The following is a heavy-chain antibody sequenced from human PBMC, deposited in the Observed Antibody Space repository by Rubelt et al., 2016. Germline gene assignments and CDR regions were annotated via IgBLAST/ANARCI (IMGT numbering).Heavy chain of an antibody. J-gene: IGHJ4*02. D-gene: IGHD7-27*01. CDR2: ITSTSSTI. CDR1: GFTFSSYS. Sequence: VESGGGLVQPGGSLRLSCAASGFTFSSYSMKWVRQAPGKGLEWVSYITSTSSTIYYADSVTGRFTISRDNAKNSLYLQMNSLRAEDTAVYYCARVTGVYFDYWGQGTLVTVSS. V-gene: IGHV3-48*04. CDR3: ARVTGVYFDY.